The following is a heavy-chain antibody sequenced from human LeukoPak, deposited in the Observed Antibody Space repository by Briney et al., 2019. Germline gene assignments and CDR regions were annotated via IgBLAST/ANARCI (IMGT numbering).Heavy chain of an antibody. Sequence: SETLSLTCAVSGYSITSGYYWGWIRQPPGKGLEWIGNIYHSGSTYYNPSLKSRVTISVDTSKNQFSLKLSSVTAADTAVYYCAGVGGYSYGSFDYWGQGTLVTVSS. CDR1: GYSITSGYY. V-gene: IGHV4-38-2*01. CDR2: IYHSGST. CDR3: AGVGGYSYGSFDY. J-gene: IGHJ4*02. D-gene: IGHD5-18*01.